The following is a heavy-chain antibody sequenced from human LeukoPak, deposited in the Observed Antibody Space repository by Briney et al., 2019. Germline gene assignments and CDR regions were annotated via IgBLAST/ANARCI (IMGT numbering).Heavy chain of an antibody. J-gene: IGHJ4*02. CDR3: ARVVDTHFDY. CDR2: IKSDGSTT. CDR1: GFTFGSYW. Sequence: PGGSLRPSCAASGFTFGSYWMHWVRQAPGKGLVWVSRIKSDGSTTTYADSVKGRFTISRDNAKNTLYLQMNSLRAEDTAVYYCARVVDTHFDYWGQGTLVTVSS. D-gene: IGHD5-18*01. V-gene: IGHV3-74*01.